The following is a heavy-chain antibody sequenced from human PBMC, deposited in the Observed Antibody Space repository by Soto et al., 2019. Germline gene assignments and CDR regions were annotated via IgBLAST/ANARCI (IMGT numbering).Heavy chain of an antibody. CDR3: AKRGAVAGHLYFED. V-gene: IGHV3-23*01. D-gene: IGHD6-19*01. CDR1: GFTFTSYA. J-gene: IGHJ4*02. CDR2: IGRGGNT. Sequence: EVQLLESGGGLVQPGGSLRLSCAASGFTFTSYALTWVRQAPGEGLEWVSTIGRGGNTYYADSVKGRFTISRDISKNALYLQMGSLRAEDTALYYCAKRGAVAGHLYFEDWGQGTLVTVSS.